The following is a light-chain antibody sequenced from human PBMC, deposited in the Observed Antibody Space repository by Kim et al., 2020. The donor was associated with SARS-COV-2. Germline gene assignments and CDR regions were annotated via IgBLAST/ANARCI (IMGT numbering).Light chain of an antibody. Sequence: PGERATLSCRASQIVSSNYVAWYQQKPGQAPRLLIYAASRRATGIPDRFSGSGSGTDFLLTISRLEPEDLAIYYCQQYGTSPPYTFGQGTKLEIK. CDR2: AAS. V-gene: IGKV3-20*01. J-gene: IGKJ2*01. CDR3: QQYGTSPPYT. CDR1: QIVSSNY.